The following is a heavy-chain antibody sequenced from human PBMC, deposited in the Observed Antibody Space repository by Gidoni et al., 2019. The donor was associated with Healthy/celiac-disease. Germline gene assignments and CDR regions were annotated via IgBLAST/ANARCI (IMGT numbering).Heavy chain of an antibody. V-gene: IGHV3-15*01. CDR3: TTVRGYCSSTSCYTAGMDV. CDR1: GSTIRNAG. J-gene: IGHJ6*02. Sequence: EVQLVESGGGLVKPGGSLRLSCAASGSTIRNAGISGVRQAPGKGLEWVGRIKSRTDGGTTDYSAPVKGRFTISRDDSKNTLYLQMNRLKTEDTAVYYCTTVRGYCSSTSCYTAGMDVWGQGTTVTVSS. D-gene: IGHD2-2*02. CDR2: IKSRTDGGTT.